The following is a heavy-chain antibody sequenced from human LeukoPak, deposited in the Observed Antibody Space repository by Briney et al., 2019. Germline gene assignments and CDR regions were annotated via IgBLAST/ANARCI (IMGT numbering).Heavy chain of an antibody. CDR2: ISGSGGST. CDR1: GFTFSTYA. J-gene: IGHJ4*02. D-gene: IGHD2-8*01. V-gene: IGHV3-23*01. CDR3: ATDYRFYGTNPFFDS. Sequence: SGGSLRLSCAASGFTFSTYAMNWARQAPGKGLEWVSVISGSGGSTYYADSVKGRFTISRDNAKNSLYLQMNSLRVEDTAIYYCATDYRFYGTNPFFDSWGQGTLVTVSS.